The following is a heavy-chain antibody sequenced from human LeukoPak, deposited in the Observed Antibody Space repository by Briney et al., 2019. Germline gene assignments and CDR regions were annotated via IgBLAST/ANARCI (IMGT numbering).Heavy chain of an antibody. CDR1: GYTFTSYY. D-gene: IGHD3-22*01. Sequence: ASVKVSCKASGYTFTSYYMHWVRQAPGQGLEWMGIINPSGGSTSYAQKFQGRVTMTRDTSTSTVYMELSSLRSGDTAVYYCARDKDYYDSSGLYYFDYWGQGTLVTVSS. J-gene: IGHJ4*02. CDR3: ARDKDYYDSSGLYYFDY. V-gene: IGHV1-46*01. CDR2: INPSGGST.